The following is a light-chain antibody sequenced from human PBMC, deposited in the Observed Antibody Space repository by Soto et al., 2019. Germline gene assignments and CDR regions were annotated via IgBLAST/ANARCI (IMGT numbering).Light chain of an antibody. Sequence: DIVMTQSPDSLAVSLGERATINCKSSQSVLYSSNNKNYLAWYQQKPGQPPELLIYWASTRESGVPDRFSGSGYGTDFTLTISSLQAEDVAVYYCQQYYSTPLTFGGGTKVEIK. CDR2: WAS. CDR3: QQYYSTPLT. V-gene: IGKV4-1*01. J-gene: IGKJ4*01. CDR1: QSVLYSSNNKNY.